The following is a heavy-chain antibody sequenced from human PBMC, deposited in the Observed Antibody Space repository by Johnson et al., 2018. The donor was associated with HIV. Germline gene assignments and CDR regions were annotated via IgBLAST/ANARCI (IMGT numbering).Heavy chain of an antibody. CDR1: RFTFSNYA. CDR2: ISHDGRNK. V-gene: IGHV3-30-3*01. Sequence: QVQLVESGGGVVQPGRSLRLSCAASRFTFSNYALHWVRQAPGMGLEWVAVISHDGRNKYYADSVKGRFTISRDNFKNMLYLQMNSLRAEETAVYYCARDLPVNRTVQGLIIISGAFEIWDQGTMVTVAS. D-gene: IGHD3-10*01. CDR3: ARDLPVNRTVQGLIIISGAFEI. J-gene: IGHJ3*02.